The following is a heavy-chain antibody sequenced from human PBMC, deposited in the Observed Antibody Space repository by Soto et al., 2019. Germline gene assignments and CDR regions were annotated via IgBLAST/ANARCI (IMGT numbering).Heavy chain of an antibody. D-gene: IGHD1-20*01. J-gene: IGHJ4*02. CDR1: GGSFSGYY. Sequence: SETLSLTCAFYGGSFSGYYWSLIRQPPGKGLEWIGEINHSGSTNYNPSLKSRVTISVDTSKNQFSLKLSSVTAADTAVYYCARGRYNWNDLDYWGQGTLVTVSS. CDR3: ARGRYNWNDLDY. CDR2: INHSGST. V-gene: IGHV4-34*01.